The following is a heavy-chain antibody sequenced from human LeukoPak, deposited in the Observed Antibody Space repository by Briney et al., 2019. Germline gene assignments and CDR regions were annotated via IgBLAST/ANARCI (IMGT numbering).Heavy chain of an antibody. Sequence: GGSLRLSCVASGFALSMYTLHWVRQAPGKGLECVAVASYDGGNKYYADSVKGRFTISRDNSKNTLYLQMNSLRAEDTALYYCAKDISGYNSNFDYWGQGTLVTVSS. CDR3: AKDISGYNSNFDY. CDR2: ASYDGGNK. CDR1: GFALSMYT. J-gene: IGHJ4*02. V-gene: IGHV3-30-3*01. D-gene: IGHD5-12*01.